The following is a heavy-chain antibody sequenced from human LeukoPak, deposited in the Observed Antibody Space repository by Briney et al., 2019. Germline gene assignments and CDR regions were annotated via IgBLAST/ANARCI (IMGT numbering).Heavy chain of an antibody. D-gene: IGHD2-15*01. CDR3: AREDGYCSGGNCYSYFDS. CDR1: GFTFSSYW. J-gene: IGHJ4*02. CDR2: IKQDGSEK. V-gene: IGHV3-7*01. Sequence: GGSLRLSCAASGFTFSSYWMNWVRQAPGKGLEWVANIKQDGSEKNYVDSVKGRFTISRDNAKNSLYLQMNSLRAEDTAVYYCAREDGYCSGGNCYSYFDSWGQGTLVTVSS.